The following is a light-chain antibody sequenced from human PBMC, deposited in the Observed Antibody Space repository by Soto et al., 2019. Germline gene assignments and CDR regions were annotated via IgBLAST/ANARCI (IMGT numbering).Light chain of an antibody. CDR2: DVS. J-gene: IGLJ2*01. CDR3: CSYTSSTAIYVV. V-gene: IGLV2-14*01. CDR1: SSDVGGYNY. Sequence: QSALTQPASVSGSPGQSITISCTGTSSDVGGYNYVSWYQQHPGKAPKLMIYDVSNRPSGVSNRFSGSKSGNTASLTISGIPAEDEADYYCCSYTSSTAIYVVFGGGTKLTVL.